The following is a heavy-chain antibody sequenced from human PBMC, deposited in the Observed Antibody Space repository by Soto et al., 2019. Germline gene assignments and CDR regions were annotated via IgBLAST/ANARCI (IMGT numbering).Heavy chain of an antibody. V-gene: IGHV3-30*18. CDR1: GFTFSSYG. D-gene: IGHD1-26*01. CDR3: AKGSYSGRYSDFDC. Sequence: QVQLVESGGGVVQPGSSLRLSCAASGFTFSSYGMYWVRQAPGRGLEWVAFIPYDGSNKYYSDSVTGRFTIARDNSKNTLYLQRNSLRAEDTAVYYCAKGSYSGRYSDFDCWGQGTLVTVSS. CDR2: IPYDGSNK. J-gene: IGHJ4*02.